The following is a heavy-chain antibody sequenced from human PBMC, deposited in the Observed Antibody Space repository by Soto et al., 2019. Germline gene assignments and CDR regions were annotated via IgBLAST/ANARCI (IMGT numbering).Heavy chain of an antibody. CDR3: AREVNHYYDFWSEFSRWFDP. CDR2: ISSSSSYI. Sequence: GGSLRLSCAASGFTFSSYSMNWVRQAPGKGLEWVSSISSSSSYIYYADSVKGRFTISRDNAKNSLYLQMNSLRAEDTAVYYCAREVNHYYDFWSEFSRWFDPWGQGTLVTVSS. J-gene: IGHJ5*02. V-gene: IGHV3-21*01. D-gene: IGHD3-3*01. CDR1: GFTFSSYS.